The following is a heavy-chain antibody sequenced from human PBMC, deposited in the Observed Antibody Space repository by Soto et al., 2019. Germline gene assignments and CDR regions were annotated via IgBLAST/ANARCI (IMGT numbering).Heavy chain of an antibody. Sequence: GESLKISCKGSGYSFTSYWISWVRQMPGKGLEWMGRIDPSDSYTNYSPSFQGHVTISADKSISTAYLQWSSLKASDTAMYYCARCLSGWLGREMRDGMDVWGQGTTVTVSS. CDR1: GYSFTSYW. V-gene: IGHV5-10-1*01. D-gene: IGHD6-19*01. CDR2: IDPSDSYT. CDR3: ARCLSGWLGREMRDGMDV. J-gene: IGHJ6*02.